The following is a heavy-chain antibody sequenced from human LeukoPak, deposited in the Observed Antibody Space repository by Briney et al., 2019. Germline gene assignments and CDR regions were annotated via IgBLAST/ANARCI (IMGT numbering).Heavy chain of an antibody. J-gene: IGHJ6*03. D-gene: IGHD5-18*01. CDR3: ASPAMAFIDQGRYNYYYYMDV. Sequence: GSLRLSCAASGFTFSDYYMSWIRQAPGKGLEWIGSIYYSGSTYYNPSLKSRVTISVDTSKNQFSLKLSSVTAADTAVYYCASPAMAFIDQGRYNYYYYMDVWGKGTTVTVSS. V-gene: IGHV4-38-2*01. CDR2: IYYSGST. CDR1: GFTFSDYY.